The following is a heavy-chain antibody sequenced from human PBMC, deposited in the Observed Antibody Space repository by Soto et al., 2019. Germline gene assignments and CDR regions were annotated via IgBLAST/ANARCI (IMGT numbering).Heavy chain of an antibody. CDR1: GFTFSDHS. CDR2: SRNKANSYIT. Sequence: EVQLVESGGGLVQPGGSLRLSCAVSGFTFSDHSMDWVRQAPGKGLEWVGRSRNKANSYITEYAASVKGRFTISRDDSRTSLYLQMNSLNTEDTAVYYCARSLYGAYRGVELWGRGTLVTVSS. V-gene: IGHV3-72*01. J-gene: IGHJ2*01. CDR3: ARSLYGAYRGVEL. D-gene: IGHD4-17*01.